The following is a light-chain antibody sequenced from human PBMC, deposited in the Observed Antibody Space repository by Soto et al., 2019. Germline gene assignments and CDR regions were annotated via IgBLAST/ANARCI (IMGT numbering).Light chain of an antibody. J-gene: IGKJ1*01. CDR3: QKYNSAPWT. CDR2: AAS. V-gene: IGKV1-17*03. CDR1: RDITNY. Sequence: DTQMTQSPSAMSASVGDRVTITCRASRDITNYVAWFQQKPGQVPKRLIYAASSLHRGVPSRFSGSGSGTEFTLTISSLQPEDFATYYCQKYNSAPWTFGQGTKVEIK.